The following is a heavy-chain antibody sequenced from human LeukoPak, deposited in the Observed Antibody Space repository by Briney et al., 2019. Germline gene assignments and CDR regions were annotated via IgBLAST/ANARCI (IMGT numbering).Heavy chain of an antibody. CDR3: ASEMATIAGDAFDI. CDR2: IIPIFGTA. CDR1: GGTFSSYA. J-gene: IGHJ3*02. Sequence: ASVKVSCXASGGTFSSYAISWVRQAPGQGLEWMGRIIPIFGTANYAQKFQGRVTITTDESTSTAYMELSSLRSEDTAVYYCASEMATIAGDAFDIWGQGTMVTVSS. D-gene: IGHD5-24*01. V-gene: IGHV1-69*05.